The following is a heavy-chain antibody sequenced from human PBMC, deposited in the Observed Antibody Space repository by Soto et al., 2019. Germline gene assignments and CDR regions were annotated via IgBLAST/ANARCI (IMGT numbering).Heavy chain of an antibody. Sequence: GGSLRLSCAGSGFTFRSYAMTWVRQAPGKGLEGVSTLSDSGGHTYYADSVKGRFTISRDNPKNTLYLQMNSQRAEDTAVYYCAKDSQSVSVSAARVYGMHVSGPGTTVTVYS. J-gene: IGHJ6*02. CDR3: AKDSQSVSVSAARVYGMHV. D-gene: IGHD2-2*01. CDR1: GFTFRSYA. CDR2: LSDSGGHT. V-gene: IGHV3-23*01.